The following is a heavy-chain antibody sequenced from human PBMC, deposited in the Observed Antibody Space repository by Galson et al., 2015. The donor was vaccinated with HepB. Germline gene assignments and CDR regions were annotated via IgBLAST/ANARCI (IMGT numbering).Heavy chain of an antibody. D-gene: IGHD3-3*01. V-gene: IGHV4-39*07. J-gene: IGHJ5*02. Sequence: SETLSLTCTVSGGSISSGSYYWGWIRQPPGKGLEWIGSIYYSGSTYYNPSLKSRVTISVDTSKNQFSLKLSSVTAADTAVYYCARAGYDFWSSGRLDPWGQGTLVTVSS. CDR1: GGSISSGSYY. CDR3: ARAGYDFWSSGRLDP. CDR2: IYYSGST.